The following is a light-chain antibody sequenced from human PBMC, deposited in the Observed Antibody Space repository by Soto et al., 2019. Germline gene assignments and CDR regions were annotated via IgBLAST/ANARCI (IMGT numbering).Light chain of an antibody. CDR3: CSYAGSNTFV. Sequence: QSLPNQPASVSGSPGQSITISCTGTSSDVGSYNLVSWYQHHPGKAPKLMIYEGSKPPAGVSNRFSGSKSGNTASLTISGLQAVDEADYFCCSYAGSNTFVFGTGTKVT. V-gene: IGLV2-23*03. CDR1: SSDVGSYNL. CDR2: EGS. J-gene: IGLJ1*01.